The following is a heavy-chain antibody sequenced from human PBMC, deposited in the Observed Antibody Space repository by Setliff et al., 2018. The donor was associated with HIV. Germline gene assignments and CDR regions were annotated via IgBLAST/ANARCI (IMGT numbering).Heavy chain of an antibody. CDR2: IHYSGTS. CDR3: ARSRIRGYYDTSPAMAFDI. Sequence: PSETLSLTCAVSGASINSYYWNWVRQSPGKGLEWIGNIHYSGTSNYNSSLKSRIVISLDTSKKQFSLHFYSVTAADTAVYYCARSRIRGYYDTSPAMAFDIWGQGTMVTVSS. V-gene: IGHV4-59*08. CDR1: GASINSYY. J-gene: IGHJ3*02. D-gene: IGHD3-22*01.